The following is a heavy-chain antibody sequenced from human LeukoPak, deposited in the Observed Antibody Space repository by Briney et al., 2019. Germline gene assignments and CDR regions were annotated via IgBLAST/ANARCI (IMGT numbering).Heavy chain of an antibody. CDR3: ARGWVGYCSGGSCYGGLDF. CDR2: ISYEINNK. CDR1: GFTFSSYA. J-gene: IGHJ4*02. V-gene: IGHV3-30-3*01. Sequence: GGSPRLSYAASGFTFSSYAMHWVRQAPGKGLEWVAVISYEINNKYYADSVKGRFIISRDNSKNTLYLEMNSLRAEDTAVYYCARGWVGYCSGGSCYGGLDFWGQGTLVTVSS. D-gene: IGHD2-15*01.